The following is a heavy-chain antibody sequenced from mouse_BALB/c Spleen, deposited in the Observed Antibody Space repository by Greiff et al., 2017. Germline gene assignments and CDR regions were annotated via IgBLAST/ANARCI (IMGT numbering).Heavy chain of an antibody. V-gene: IGHV5-9-4*01. CDR3: ARVGDYRYDGAY. J-gene: IGHJ3*01. Sequence: EVQGVESGGGLVKPGGSLKLSCAASGFTFSSYAMSWVRQSPEKRLEWVAEISSGGSYTYYPDTVTGRFTISRDNAKNTLYLEMSSLRSEDTAMYYCARVGDYRYDGAYWGQGTLVTVSA. D-gene: IGHD2-14*01. CDR1: GFTFSSYA. CDR2: ISSGGSYT.